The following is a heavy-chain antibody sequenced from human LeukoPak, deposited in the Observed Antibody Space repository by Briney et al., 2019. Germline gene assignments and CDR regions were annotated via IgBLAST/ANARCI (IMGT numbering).Heavy chain of an antibody. CDR3: ARAYLRAAAGTMSFLAN. CDR1: GYTFTGYY. D-gene: IGHD6-13*01. J-gene: IGHJ4*02. CDR2: INPNSGGT. V-gene: IGHV1-2*02. Sequence: GASVKVSCKASGYTFTGYYMHWVRQAPGQGLEWMGWINPNSGGTNYEQKFQGRVTMTRDTSISTAYMELSRLRSDDTAVYYCARAYLRAAAGTMSFLANWGQGTLVTVSS.